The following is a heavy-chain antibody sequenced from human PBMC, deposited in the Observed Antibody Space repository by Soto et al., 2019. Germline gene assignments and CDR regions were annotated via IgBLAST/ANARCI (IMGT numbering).Heavy chain of an antibody. J-gene: IGHJ4*02. CDR2: ISGSGDRT. V-gene: IGHV3-23*01. Sequence: GGSLRLSCAASGFTFSSYAMSWGRHAPGKGLEWVSAISGSGDRTYYADSVRGRFTISRDSSKNTLYLQMNSLRADDTAVYYCARVTGLVDSFDYWGQGTLVTVSS. CDR3: ARVTGLVDSFDY. D-gene: IGHD1-26*01. CDR1: GFTFSSYA.